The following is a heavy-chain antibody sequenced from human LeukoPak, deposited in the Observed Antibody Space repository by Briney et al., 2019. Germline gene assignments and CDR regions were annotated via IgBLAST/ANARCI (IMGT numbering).Heavy chain of an antibody. V-gene: IGHV4-39*01. Sequence: SETLSLTCTVPGGSISSSSYYWGWIRQPPGKGLEWIGSIYYSGSTYYNPSLKSRVTISVDTSKNQFSLKLSSVTAADTAVYYCASATYDSSGYYYVGYFQHWGQGTLVTVSS. D-gene: IGHD3-22*01. CDR3: ASATYDSSGYYYVGYFQH. CDR1: GGSISSSSYY. J-gene: IGHJ1*01. CDR2: IYYSGST.